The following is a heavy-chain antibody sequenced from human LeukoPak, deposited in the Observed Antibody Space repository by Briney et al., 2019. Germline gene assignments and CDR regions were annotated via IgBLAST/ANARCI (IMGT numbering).Heavy chain of an antibody. D-gene: IGHD2-15*01. J-gene: IGHJ4*02. CDR1: GFRFSTNW. CDR3: AKGRVVGTRYYFDS. Sequence: QPGGSLRLSCAASGFRFSTNWMDWIRQAPGKGLEWVANTKEDGSGSSYVDSVKGRFTISRDNAKNSLYLQMNSLRAEDTAVYYCAKGRVVGTRYYFDSWGQGTLVTVSS. V-gene: IGHV3-7*01. CDR2: TKEDGSGS.